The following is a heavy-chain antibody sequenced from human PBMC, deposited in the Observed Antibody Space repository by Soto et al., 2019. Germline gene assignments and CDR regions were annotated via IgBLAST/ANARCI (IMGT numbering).Heavy chain of an antibody. D-gene: IGHD6-19*01. CDR2: ISSSSRYT. CDR3: ARVSQWLAFDY. CDR1: GFNFSDYY. V-gene: IGHV3-11*05. J-gene: IGHJ4*02. Sequence: QVQLVESGGDLVKPGGSLRLSCAASGFNFSDYYMSWIRQAPGKGLEWVSYISSSSRYTNYADSVKGRFTISRDDAKNSLYFQMNSLRAEDTAVYFCARVSQWLAFDYWGQGTLVPVSS.